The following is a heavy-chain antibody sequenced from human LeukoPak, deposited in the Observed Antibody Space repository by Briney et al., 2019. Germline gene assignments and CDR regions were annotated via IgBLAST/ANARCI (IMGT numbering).Heavy chain of an antibody. D-gene: IGHD4-17*01. CDR2: IYYSGST. V-gene: IGHV4-31*11. CDR3: ASQFYGDYDYFDY. J-gene: IGHJ4*02. CDR1: GGSISSGGYY. Sequence: PSETLSLTCAVSGGSISSGGYYWSWLRQHPGKGLEWIGYIYYSGSTYYNPSLRSRVTISVDTSKNQFSLKLSSVTAADTAVYYCASQFYGDYDYFDYWGQGTLVTVSS.